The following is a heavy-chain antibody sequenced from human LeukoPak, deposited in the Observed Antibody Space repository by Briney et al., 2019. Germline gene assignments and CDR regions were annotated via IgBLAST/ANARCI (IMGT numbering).Heavy chain of an antibody. D-gene: IGHD3-16*01. CDR3: AREGGHTAEGFDY. CDR2: IYYSGST. Sequence: PSETLSLTCIVSGDSISTSTYYWAWVRQPPGKGLEWIGSIYYSGSTYYNPSLKSRVTISVGTSKNQFSLKLSSVTAADTAVYYCAREGGHTAEGFDYWGQGTLVTVSS. V-gene: IGHV4-39*07. CDR1: GDSISTSTYY. J-gene: IGHJ4*02.